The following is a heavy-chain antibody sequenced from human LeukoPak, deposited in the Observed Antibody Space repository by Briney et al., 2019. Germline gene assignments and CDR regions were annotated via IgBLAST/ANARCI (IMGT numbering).Heavy chain of an antibody. V-gene: IGHV7-4-1*02. CDR3: ARDVTSGWYRGFDY. Sequence: ASVKVSCKAPGYTFTSYAMNWVRQAPGQGLEWMGWINTNTGNPTYAQGFTGRFVFSLDTSVSTAYLQISSLKAEDTAVYYCARDVTSGWYRGFDYWGQGTLVTVSS. J-gene: IGHJ4*02. CDR1: GYTFTSYA. D-gene: IGHD6-19*01. CDR2: INTNTGNP.